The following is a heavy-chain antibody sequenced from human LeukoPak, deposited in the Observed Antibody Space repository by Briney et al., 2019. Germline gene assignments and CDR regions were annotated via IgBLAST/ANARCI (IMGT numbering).Heavy chain of an antibody. CDR3: ARGGPGVFAY. CDR1: GFTVSSNY. Sequence: EGSLRLSCAASGFTVSSNYMTWVRQAPGKGLEWLSVMYSGGNTCYAASVEGRFTISRDNSKNTVYLQMNSLRAEDTAVYFCARGGPGVFAYWGQGTLVTVSS. D-gene: IGHD3-10*01. V-gene: IGHV3-53*01. J-gene: IGHJ4*02. CDR2: MYSGGNT.